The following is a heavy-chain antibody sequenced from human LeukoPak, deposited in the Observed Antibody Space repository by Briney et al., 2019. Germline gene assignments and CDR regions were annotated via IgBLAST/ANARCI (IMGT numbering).Heavy chain of an antibody. J-gene: IGHJ3*02. V-gene: IGHV3-9*01. D-gene: IGHD4-17*01. CDR2: ISWNSGSI. CDR1: GFTFDDYA. CDR3: AKALKDYVGTLAFDI. Sequence: PGGSLRLSCAASGFTFDDYAMHWVRQAPGKGLEWVSGISWNSGSIGYADSVKGRFTISRDNAKNSLYLQMNSPRAEDTALYYCAKALKDYVGTLAFDIWGQGTMVTVSS.